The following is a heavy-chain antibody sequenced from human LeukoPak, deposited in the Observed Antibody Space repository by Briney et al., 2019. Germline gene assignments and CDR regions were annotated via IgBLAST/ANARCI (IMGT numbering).Heavy chain of an antibody. CDR2: ISGSAGTT. Sequence: GGSLRLSCAASGFTFSSYAMTWVRQAPGKGREWVSGISGSAGTTYYADSVQGRFTISRDTSKNTLYLQMNRLRAEDTAVYYCAKTGSRDTGGSYQYYFDYWGQGTLVTVSS. V-gene: IGHV3-23*01. D-gene: IGHD2-8*02. J-gene: IGHJ4*02. CDR1: GFTFSSYA. CDR3: AKTGSRDTGGSYQYYFDY.